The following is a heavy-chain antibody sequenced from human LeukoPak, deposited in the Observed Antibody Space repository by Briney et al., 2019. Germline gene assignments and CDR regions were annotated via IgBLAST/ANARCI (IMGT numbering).Heavy chain of an antibody. J-gene: IGHJ4*02. CDR2: ISGSGGST. CDR3: AKRGYSYGPAHYYFDY. V-gene: IGHV3-23*01. Sequence: GGSLRLSCAASGFTFSSYAMSWVRQAPGKGLEWVSAISGSGGSTYYADSVKGRFTISRDNSKNTLHLQMNSLRAEDTAVYYCAKRGYSYGPAHYYFDYWGQGTLVTVSS. D-gene: IGHD5-18*01. CDR1: GFTFSSYA.